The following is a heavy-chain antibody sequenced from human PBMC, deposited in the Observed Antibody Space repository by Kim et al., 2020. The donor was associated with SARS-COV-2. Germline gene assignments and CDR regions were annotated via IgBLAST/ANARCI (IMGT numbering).Heavy chain of an antibody. J-gene: IGHJ6*02. CDR3: ARDGFLGGMDV. Sequence: ISAADPVKGRLTISRDKAKNYMYLQRNSLRAEDTAVYYCARDGFLGGMDVWGQGTTVTVSS. V-gene: IGHV3-21*01. CDR2: I. D-gene: IGHD3-3*01.